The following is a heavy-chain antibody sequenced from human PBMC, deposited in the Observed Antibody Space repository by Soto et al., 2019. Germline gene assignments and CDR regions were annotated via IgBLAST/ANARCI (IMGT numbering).Heavy chain of an antibody. V-gene: IGHV3-7*05. CDR1: GFTFSSYW. D-gene: IGHD2-2*01. J-gene: IGHJ4*02. CDR3: ARHPDIVVVPQSRDYFDY. CDR2: IKQDGSEK. Sequence: PGGSLRLSCAASGFTFSSYWMSWVRQAPGKGLEWVANIKQDGSEKYYVDSVKGRFTISRDNAKNSLYLQMNSLRAEDTAVYYCARHPDIVVVPQSRDYFDYWGQGTLVTVSS.